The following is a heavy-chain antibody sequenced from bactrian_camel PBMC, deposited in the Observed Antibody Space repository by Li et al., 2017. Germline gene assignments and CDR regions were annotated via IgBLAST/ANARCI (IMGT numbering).Heavy chain of an antibody. Sequence: VQLVESGGGLVQPGGSLRLSCATSGFTFSDHYINWVRQAPGTEREGVAVVVGGGRTIYADSVKGRFTFSQDNARNTLYLQMNSLKPEDTAMYYCAADNWLYCRGRIYLPPPYEYDYWGQGTQVTVS. CDR3: AADNWLYCRGRIYLPPPYEYDY. D-gene: IGHD1*01. CDR1: GFTFSDHY. CDR2: VVGGGRT. J-gene: IGHJ4*01. V-gene: IGHV3S26*01.